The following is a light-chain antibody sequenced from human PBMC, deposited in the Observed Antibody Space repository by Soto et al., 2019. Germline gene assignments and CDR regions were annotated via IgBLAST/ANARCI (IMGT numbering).Light chain of an antibody. Sequence: NFMLTQPHSVSESPGKTVIISCTRSRGSIASNYVQWYQQRPGSSPTTLIYEDNHRPSGVPDRFSGSIDSSSNSASLTISGLKTEDEADYYCQSYDSSNHVWVFGGGTKLTVL. CDR2: EDN. CDR3: QSYDSSNHVWV. J-gene: IGLJ3*02. V-gene: IGLV6-57*01. CDR1: RGSIASNY.